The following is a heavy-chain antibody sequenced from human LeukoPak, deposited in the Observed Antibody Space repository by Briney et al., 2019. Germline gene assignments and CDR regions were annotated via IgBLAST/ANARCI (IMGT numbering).Heavy chain of an antibody. D-gene: IGHD3-22*01. J-gene: IGHJ4*02. Sequence: GGYLRLSCAASGFTFSSYEMNWVRQAPGKGLVWVSYISSSGSTIYYADSVKGRFAISRDNAKNSLYLQMNSLRAEDTAVYYCARFDYYDSSGYPFDYWGQGTLVTVSS. V-gene: IGHV3-48*03. CDR2: ISSSGSTI. CDR3: ARFDYYDSSGYPFDY. CDR1: GFTFSSYE.